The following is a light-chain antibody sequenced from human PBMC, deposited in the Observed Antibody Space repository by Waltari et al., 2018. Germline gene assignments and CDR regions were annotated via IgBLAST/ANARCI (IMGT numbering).Light chain of an antibody. CDR2: NVL. V-gene: IGLV2-14*03. J-gene: IGLJ2*01. CDR1: SSDVGGYNY. CDR3: TSYTDSRIFDVV. Sequence: QSALTQPASVSGSPGQSITISCTGTSSDVGGYNYVSWYQQHPGKVPKLMIYNVLNRPSWVSIRFSGSKSGNTASLTISGLQAEDEADYYCTSYTDSRIFDVVFGGGTRLTVL.